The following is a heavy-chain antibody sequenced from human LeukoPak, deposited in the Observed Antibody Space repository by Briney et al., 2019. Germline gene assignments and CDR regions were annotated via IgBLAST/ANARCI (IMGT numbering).Heavy chain of an antibody. V-gene: IGHV3-30*03. J-gene: IGHJ6*02. CDR1: GFTFSSYG. Sequence: GRSLRLSCAASGFTFSSYGMHWVRQAPGKGLEWVAVISYDGSNKYYADSVKGRFTIPRDNSKNTLYLQMNSLRAEDTAVYYCARAYGSYYYYGMDVWGQGTTVTVSS. CDR2: ISYDGSNK. CDR3: ARAYGSYYYYGMDV. D-gene: IGHD3-10*01.